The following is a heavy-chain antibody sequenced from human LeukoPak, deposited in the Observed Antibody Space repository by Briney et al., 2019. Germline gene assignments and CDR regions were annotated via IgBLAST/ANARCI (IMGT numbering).Heavy chain of an antibody. D-gene: IGHD3-3*01. CDR2: INHSGST. J-gene: IGHJ1*01. V-gene: IGHV4-34*01. CDR3: ASGLLRSN. CDR1: GGSFSGYY. Sequence: SETLSLTCAVYGGSFSGYYWSWIRQPPGKGLEWIGEINHSGSTNYNPSLKSRVTISVDTSKNQFSLKLSSVTAADTAVYYRASGLLRSNWGQGTLVTVSS.